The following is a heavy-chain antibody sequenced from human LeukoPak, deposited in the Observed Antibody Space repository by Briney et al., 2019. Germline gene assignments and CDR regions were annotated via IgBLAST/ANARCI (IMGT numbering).Heavy chain of an antibody. CDR2: IYSGGST. D-gene: IGHD1-26*01. J-gene: IGHJ4*02. Sequence: PGGSLRLSCEASGFIVSSNYMSWVRQAPGKGLEWVSIIYSGGSTYYADSVMGRFTISRHNSKNTLYLQMNTLRPEDTAVYYCARDGVGGFDYWGQGTLVTVSS. CDR1: GFIVSSNY. V-gene: IGHV3-53*04. CDR3: ARDGVGGFDY.